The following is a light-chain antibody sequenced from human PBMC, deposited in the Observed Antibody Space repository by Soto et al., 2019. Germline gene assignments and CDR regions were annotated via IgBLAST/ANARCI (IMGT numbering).Light chain of an antibody. J-gene: IGLJ3*02. CDR1: SSDVGGYNY. CDR2: DVS. CDR3: CSYVGSTSWV. Sequence: QAVLTQPRSVSGSPGQSVTISCTGTSSDVGGYNYVSWYQQHPGKAPKLMIYDVSKRPSGVPDRFSGSKSGNTASLTISGLQAEDEADYYCCSYVGSTSWVFGGGTQLTVL. V-gene: IGLV2-11*01.